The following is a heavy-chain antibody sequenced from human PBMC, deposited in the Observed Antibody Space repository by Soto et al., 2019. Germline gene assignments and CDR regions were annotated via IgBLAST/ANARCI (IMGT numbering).Heavy chain of an antibody. J-gene: IGHJ4*02. CDR1: GASISNGYYS. CDR2: IHSGGTT. V-gene: IGHV4-30-4*01. CDR3: ARGPSGDKVDY. Sequence: SETLSLTCTVSGASISNGYYSWSWIRQSPGTGLEWIGHIHSGGTTYSNPSLKSRLTISVDMSKNQFSLKLSSLTAADTAMYYCARGPSGDKVDYWGQGTLVTVSS. D-gene: IGHD1-26*01.